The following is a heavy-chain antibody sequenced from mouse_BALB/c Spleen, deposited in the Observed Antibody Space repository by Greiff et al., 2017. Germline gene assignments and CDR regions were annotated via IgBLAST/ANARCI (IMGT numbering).Heavy chain of an antibody. J-gene: IGHJ4*01. V-gene: IGHV1S34*01. CDR3: ARLIYYDYDGYAMDY. CDR1: GYSFTGYY. Sequence: LVKTGASVKISCKASGYSFTGYYMHWVKQSHGKSLEWIGYISCYNGASSYNQKFKGKATFTVDTSSSTAYMQFNSLTSEDSAVYYCARLIYYDYDGYAMDYWGQGTSVTVSS. CDR2: ISCYNGAS. D-gene: IGHD2-4*01.